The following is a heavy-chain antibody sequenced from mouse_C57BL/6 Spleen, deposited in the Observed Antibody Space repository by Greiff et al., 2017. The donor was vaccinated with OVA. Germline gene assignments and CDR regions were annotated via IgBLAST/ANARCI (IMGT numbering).Heavy chain of an antibody. CDR3: TRDGSIYYAMDY. CDR2: ISSGGDYI. J-gene: IGHJ4*01. CDR1: GFTFSSYA. D-gene: IGHD1-1*01. V-gene: IGHV5-9-1*02. Sequence: EVQRVESGEGLVKPGGSLKLSCAASGFTFSSYAMSWVRQTPEKRLEWVAYISSGGDYIYYADTVKGRFTISRDNARNTLYLQMSSLKSEDTAMYYCTRDGSIYYAMDYWGQGTSVTVSS.